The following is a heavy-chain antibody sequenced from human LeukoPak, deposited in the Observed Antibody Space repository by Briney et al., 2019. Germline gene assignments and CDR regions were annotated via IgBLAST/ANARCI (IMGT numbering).Heavy chain of an antibody. CDR2: INPSGSRT. V-gene: IGHV1-46*01. Sequence: ASVKVSCMASGYIFTNYFMHWVRQAPGQGLEWMGLINPSGSRTNYAQKFQGRVTMTRDTSTSTVYMDLSSLRSDDTAVYYCARGGHLRYDDTGVDYWGHGTLVTVSS. D-gene: IGHD2-8*02. CDR1: GYIFTNYF. J-gene: IGHJ4*01. CDR3: ARGGHLRYDDTGVDY.